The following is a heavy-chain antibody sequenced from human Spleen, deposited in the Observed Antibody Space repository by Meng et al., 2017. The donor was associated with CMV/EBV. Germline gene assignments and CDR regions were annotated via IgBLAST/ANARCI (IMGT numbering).Heavy chain of an antibody. Sequence: SETLSLTCAVYGGSFSGYYWSWIRQPPGKGLEWIGEINHSGGTNYNPSLNSRVTISLDSSKNQFSLKVISVTAADTAVYYCARDNLMITFGGVDKTHWFDPWGQGTLVTVSS. J-gene: IGHJ5*02. V-gene: IGHV4-34*01. CDR2: INHSGGT. CDR3: ARDNLMITFGGVDKTHWFDP. D-gene: IGHD3-16*01. CDR1: GGSFSGYY.